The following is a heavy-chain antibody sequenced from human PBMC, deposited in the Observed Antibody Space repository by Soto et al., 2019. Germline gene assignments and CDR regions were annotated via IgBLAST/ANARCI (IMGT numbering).Heavy chain of an antibody. CDR2: IYYSGST. CDR3: ARHERDRSGWYPNWFDP. CDR1: GGSISSSSYY. Sequence: SETLSLTCTVSGGSISSSSYYWGWIRQPPGKGLEWIGSIYYSGSTYYNPSLKSRVTISVDTSKNQFSLKLSSVTAADTAVYYCARHERDRSGWYPNWFDPWGQGTLVTVSS. V-gene: IGHV4-39*01. D-gene: IGHD6-19*01. J-gene: IGHJ5*02.